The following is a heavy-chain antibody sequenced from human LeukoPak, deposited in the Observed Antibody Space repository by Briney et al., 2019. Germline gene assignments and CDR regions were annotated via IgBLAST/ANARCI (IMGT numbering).Heavy chain of an antibody. CDR1: GFTFSSYS. J-gene: IGHJ4*02. D-gene: IGHD6-19*01. CDR2: ISSSSSYI. V-gene: IGHV3-21*04. CDR3: ARQWLVNG. Sequence: GGSLRLSCAASGFTFSSYSMNWVRQAPGKGLEWVSSISSSSSYIYYADSVKGRFTISRDNSKNTLYLQMNSLRAEDTAIYYCARQWLVNGWGQGTLVTVSS.